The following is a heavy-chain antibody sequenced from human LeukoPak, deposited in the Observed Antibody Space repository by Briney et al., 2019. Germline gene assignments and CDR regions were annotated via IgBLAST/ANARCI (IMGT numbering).Heavy chain of an antibody. CDR2: IYGGGSP. CDR3: ARDLNTARFDH. J-gene: IGHJ4*02. V-gene: IGHV3-66*01. Sequence: GGSLRLSCAASGFTVSSNYMNWVRQAPGKGLEWVSAIYGGGSPYYADSVKGRFTISRDNSKSTLYLQMNSLRAEDTAVYYCARDLNTARFDHWGQGTLVTVSS. CDR1: GFTVSSNY. D-gene: IGHD5-18*01.